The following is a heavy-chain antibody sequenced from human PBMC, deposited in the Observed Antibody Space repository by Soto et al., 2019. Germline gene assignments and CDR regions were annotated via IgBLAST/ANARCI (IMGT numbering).Heavy chain of an antibody. Sequence: GGSLRLSCAASGFTVSGNYMNWVRQAPGKALEWVSLIYRGGSTYYADSVKGRFTISRDNSKNTLYLQMNSLRVEDTAVYYCARTPPRYFEWFAAFDVWGQGTVVTVSS. CDR3: ARTPPRYFEWFAAFDV. V-gene: IGHV3-66*01. J-gene: IGHJ3*01. CDR2: IYRGGST. D-gene: IGHD3-9*01. CDR1: GFTVSGNY.